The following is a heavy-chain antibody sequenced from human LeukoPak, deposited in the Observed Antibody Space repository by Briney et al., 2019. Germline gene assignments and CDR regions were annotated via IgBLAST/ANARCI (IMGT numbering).Heavy chain of an antibody. V-gene: IGHV4-38-2*01. CDR2: IYHSGST. J-gene: IGHJ4*02. CDR3: ARQVFGVVIIDVGFDY. Sequence: SETLSLTCAVSGYSISSGYYWGWIRRPPGKGLEWIGSIYHSGSTYYNPSLKSRVTISVDTSKNQFSLKLSSVTAADTAVYYCARQVFGVVIIDVGFDYWGQGTLVTVSS. CDR1: GYSISSGYY. D-gene: IGHD3-3*01.